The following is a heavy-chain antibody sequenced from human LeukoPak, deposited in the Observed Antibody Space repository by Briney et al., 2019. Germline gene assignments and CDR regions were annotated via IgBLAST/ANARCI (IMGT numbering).Heavy chain of an antibody. D-gene: IGHD1-7*01. Sequence: PGRALRLLCAASGFTFISYALHLAPHAPGKGLEWVAVISYDGSNKYYADSVKGRFTISRDNSKNTLYLQMNSLRAEDTAVYYCARDHWNYVGFDYWGQGTLVTVSS. CDR1: GFTFISYA. J-gene: IGHJ4*02. V-gene: IGHV3-30*04. CDR3: ARDHWNYVGFDY. CDR2: ISYDGSNK.